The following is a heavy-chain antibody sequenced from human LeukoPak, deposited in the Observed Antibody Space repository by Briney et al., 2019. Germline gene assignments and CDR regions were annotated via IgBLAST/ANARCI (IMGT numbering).Heavy chain of an antibody. CDR2: INHGGST. CDR3: ARGVAAAA. J-gene: IGHJ5*02. D-gene: IGHD6-13*01. CDR1: GFTFSSYN. V-gene: IGHV4-34*01. Sequence: GSLRLSCAASGFTFSSYNMNWVRQAPGKGLEWVGEINHGGSTNYNPSLKSRVTISVDTSKNQFSLKLSSVTAADTAVYYCARGVAAAAWGQGTLVTVSS.